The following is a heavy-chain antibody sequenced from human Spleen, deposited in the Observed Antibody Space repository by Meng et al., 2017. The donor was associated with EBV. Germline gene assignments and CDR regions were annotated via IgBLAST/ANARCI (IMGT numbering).Heavy chain of an antibody. CDR1: GGPLIRDRYY. Sequence: QRSVPEFVTPLQILSLTCVVSGGPLIRDRYYCSWIRQSPGKGLEWIGYIYYTESTYYNPSLKSRVAISVDTSKNQFSLNLRSVTAADTAVYYCARENYYDSSGSDYWGQGTLVTVSS. D-gene: IGHD3-22*01. J-gene: IGHJ4*02. V-gene: IGHV4-30-4*01. CDR3: ARENYYDSSGSDY. CDR2: IYYTEST.